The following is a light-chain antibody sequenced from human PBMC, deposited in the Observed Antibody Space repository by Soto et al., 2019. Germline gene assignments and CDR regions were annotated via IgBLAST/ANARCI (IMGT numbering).Light chain of an antibody. CDR3: QQASSLPFT. J-gene: IGKJ3*01. V-gene: IGKV1-12*01. CDR1: QRIANW. Sequence: DIQMTQSPSSVSASVGDRVTIRCRASQRIANWVAWYQQKPGKAPHLLIYAASTLQSGAPSRFSGSGSGTDFIFNISSLQPEDSATYYCQQASSLPFTFGPGTKVDV. CDR2: AAS.